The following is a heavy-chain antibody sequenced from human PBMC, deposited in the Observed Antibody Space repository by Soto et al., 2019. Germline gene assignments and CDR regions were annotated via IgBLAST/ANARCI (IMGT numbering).Heavy chain of an antibody. CDR2: VSATGQGI. J-gene: IGHJ4*02. V-gene: IGHV3-23*01. CDR1: GFTFSSSA. CDR3: SKDRKYPRDYFHN. Sequence: EVQLLESGGGLVQPGGPLRLSCAASGFTFSSSAISWVRQDPGKGLEWVSAVSATGQGIYYADSVRGRFTLSGENSKKTVLMQMVSLRAEYTAVYYCSKDRKYPRDYFHNWGQGTLVTVS.